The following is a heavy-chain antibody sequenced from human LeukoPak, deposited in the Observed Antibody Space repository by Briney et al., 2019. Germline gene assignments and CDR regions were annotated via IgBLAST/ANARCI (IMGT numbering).Heavy chain of an antibody. V-gene: IGHV4-34*01. D-gene: IGHD3-22*01. Sequence: SETLSLTGAVYGGSFSDYYWTWIRQTPGKGLEWIGEMSPSGSSNYNPSLKSRVTISVDTSKNQFSLKLRSVTVADTAVYYCARGRQDVNMILVVMAGVSYYLDVWSKGTTVTVS. CDR3: ARGRQDVNMILVVMAGVSYYLDV. CDR1: GGSFSDYY. J-gene: IGHJ6*03. CDR2: MSPSGSS.